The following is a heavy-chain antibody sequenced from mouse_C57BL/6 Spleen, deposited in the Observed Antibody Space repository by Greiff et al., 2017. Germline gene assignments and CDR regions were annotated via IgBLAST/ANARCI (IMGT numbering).Heavy chain of an antibody. V-gene: IGHV1-64*01. CDR1: GYTFTSYW. CDR3: ARDGYGSSYDYYAMDY. CDR2: IHPNSGST. J-gene: IGHJ4*01. D-gene: IGHD1-1*01. Sequence: QVQLQQPGAELVQPGASVKLSCKASGYTFTSYWMHWVKQRPGQGLEWIGMIHPNSGSTNYNEKFKSKATLTVDKSSSTAYMQLSSLTSEDSAVYYWARDGYGSSYDYYAMDYWGQGTSVTVSA.